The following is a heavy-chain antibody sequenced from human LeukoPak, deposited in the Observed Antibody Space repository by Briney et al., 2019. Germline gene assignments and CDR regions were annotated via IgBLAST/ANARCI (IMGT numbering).Heavy chain of an antibody. V-gene: IGHV3-7*03. CDR2: LNEDGSKR. J-gene: IGHJ4*02. D-gene: IGHD5-18*01. Sequence: GGSLRLSCAASGLTFNSYWMTWVRQAPGKGLEWVASLNEDGSKRSYVGSVKGRFTISRDNAQKSVYLQMNSLTAEDTAVYYCARAVTSMDGYWGQATLVTVSS. CDR3: ARAVTSMDGY. CDR1: GLTFNSYW.